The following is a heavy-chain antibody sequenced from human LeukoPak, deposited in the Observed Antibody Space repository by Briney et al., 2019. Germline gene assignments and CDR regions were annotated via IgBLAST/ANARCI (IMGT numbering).Heavy chain of an antibody. CDR2: IYYSGST. CDR1: GGSISSYY. J-gene: IGHJ4*02. Sequence: SETLSLTCTVSGGSISSYYWSWIRQPPGKGLEWIGYIYYSGSTYYNPSLKSRVTISVDTSKNQFSLKLSSVTAADTAVYYCARNHYDILSHFDYWGQGTLVTVSS. D-gene: IGHD3-9*01. V-gene: IGHV4-59*12. CDR3: ARNHYDILSHFDY.